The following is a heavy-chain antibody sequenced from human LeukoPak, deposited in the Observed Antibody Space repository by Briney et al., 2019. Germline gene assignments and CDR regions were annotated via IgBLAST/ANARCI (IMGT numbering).Heavy chain of an antibody. CDR3: ARGRYYYDSSGYYTGYYYYMDV. J-gene: IGHJ6*03. V-gene: IGHV4-59*01. CDR2: IYYSGST. Sequence: PSETLSLTCTVSAGSLSSYYWSWIRQPPGKGPEWIGYIYYSGSTNYNPSLKSRVTISVDTSKNQFSLKLSSVTAADTAVYYCARGRYYYDSSGYYTGYYYYMDVWGKGTTVTVSS. CDR1: AGSLSSYY. D-gene: IGHD3-22*01.